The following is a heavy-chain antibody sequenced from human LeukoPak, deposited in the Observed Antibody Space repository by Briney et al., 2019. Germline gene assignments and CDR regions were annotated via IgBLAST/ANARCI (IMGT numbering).Heavy chain of an antibody. V-gene: IGHV1-69*01. D-gene: IGHD3-10*01. CDR2: IIPIFGTA. Sequence: SVKVSCKASGGTLSSYAISWVRQAPGQGLEWMGGIIPIFGTANYAQKFQGRVTITADESTSTAYMELSSLRSEDTAVYYCARDKDYYGSGSYYSSDYWGQGTLVTVSS. CDR3: ARDKDYYGSGSYYSSDY. J-gene: IGHJ4*02. CDR1: GGTLSSYA.